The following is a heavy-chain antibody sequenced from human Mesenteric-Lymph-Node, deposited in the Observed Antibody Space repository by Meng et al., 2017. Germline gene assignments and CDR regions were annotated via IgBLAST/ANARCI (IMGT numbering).Heavy chain of an antibody. J-gene: IGHJ4*02. D-gene: IGHD3-16*01. CDR2: ISGSGGST. Sequence: GESLKISCAASGFTFSSYAIHWVRQAPGKGLEWVSAISGSGGSTYYADSVKGRFTISRDNSKNTLYLQMNSLRAEDTAVYYCAKDPYAYRYFDYWGQGTLVTVSS. CDR3: AKDPYAYRYFDY. CDR1: GFTFSSYA. V-gene: IGHV3-23*01.